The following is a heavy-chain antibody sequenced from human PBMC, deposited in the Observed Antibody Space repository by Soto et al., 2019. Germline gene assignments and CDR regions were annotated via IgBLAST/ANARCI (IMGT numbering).Heavy chain of an antibody. CDR2: LTATGTYS. V-gene: IGHV3-23*01. J-gene: IGHJ6*03. CDR3: AKVLPRGYFDWFDYDMEG. CDR1: GFSFDAYA. D-gene: IGHD3-9*01. Sequence: VQLLESGGDLVQPGGSLRLSCAASGFSFDAYAMTWVRQAPGKGLEWVSTLTATGTYSNYADSVKGRFTISRDNSRNTLYPQMDSLGAEDTAIYYCAKVLPRGYFDWFDYDMEGWGKGTTVAVAS.